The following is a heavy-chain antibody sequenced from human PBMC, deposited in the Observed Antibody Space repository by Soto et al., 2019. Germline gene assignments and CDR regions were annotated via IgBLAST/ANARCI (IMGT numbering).Heavy chain of an antibody. D-gene: IGHD3-10*01. V-gene: IGHV1-3*01. Sequence: QVHLVQSGAEVKKPGASVKVSCKPSGYTFISYAIPWVRQAPGKRLEWIGWIDSDNDDTKYSQKFLGSVTVTRDTSASTVYMELSSLRSEDTAVYYCAMPGGYYYGSGLYYDMRPIWGQGTLVTVSS. CDR1: GYTFISYA. CDR2: IDSDNDDT. CDR3: AMPGGYYYGSGLYYDMRPI. J-gene: IGHJ4*02.